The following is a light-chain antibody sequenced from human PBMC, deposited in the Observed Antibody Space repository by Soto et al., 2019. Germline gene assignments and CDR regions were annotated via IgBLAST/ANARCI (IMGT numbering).Light chain of an antibody. CDR3: QQYGSSLLT. Sequence: EIVLTQSPGTLSLFPGERVSLSCRASQSVSNNFLAWYQQKPGQAPRLLIYGASSRATGIPDKFSGSGSGTDFSLTISRLEPEDSAVYYCQQYGSSLLTFGGGTKVDIK. CDR2: GAS. CDR1: QSVSNNF. J-gene: IGKJ4*01. V-gene: IGKV3-20*01.